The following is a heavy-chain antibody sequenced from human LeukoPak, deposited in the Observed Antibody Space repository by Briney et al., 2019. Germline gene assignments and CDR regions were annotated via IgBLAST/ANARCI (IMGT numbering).Heavy chain of an antibody. CDR1: GGSISNYY. CDR3: ARGRYCSADICTGGDSFDI. J-gene: IGHJ3*02. Sequence: PSETLSLTCTVSGGSISNYYWSWIRQPAGKGLEWIGRKYARGSSNYNPPVQSRVTMSVDTAKNPFSLKLRSVTAADRAVYYCARGRYCSADICTGGDSFDIWGQGTMVSVSP. CDR2: KYARGSS. V-gene: IGHV4-4*07. D-gene: IGHD2-15*01.